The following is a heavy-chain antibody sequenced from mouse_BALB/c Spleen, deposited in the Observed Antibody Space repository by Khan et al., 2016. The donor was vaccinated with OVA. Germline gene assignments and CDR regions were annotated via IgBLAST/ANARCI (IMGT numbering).Heavy chain of an antibody. D-gene: IGHD1-1*02. Sequence: EVELVESGGGLVKPGGSLKLSCAASGFTFSDYYMYWVRQTPEKRLEWVATISDGGSYTYYPDSVKGRFTISRDNAKNNLYLQMSSLKSEDTAMYYCARAGYGGFAYWGQGTPVTVSA. CDR3: ARAGYGGFAY. V-gene: IGHV5-4*02. J-gene: IGHJ3*01. CDR1: GFTFSDYY. CDR2: ISDGGSYT.